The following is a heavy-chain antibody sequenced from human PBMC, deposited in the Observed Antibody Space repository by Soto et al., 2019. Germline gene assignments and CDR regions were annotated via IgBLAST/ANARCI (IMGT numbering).Heavy chain of an antibody. D-gene: IGHD1-1*01. V-gene: IGHV4-39*01. Sequence: SETLSLTCIVSNGSISSRRSYWGWIRQTPGKGLEWIGSIYYIGNTYYNPSLKSRVTISIDTSKTQNSLFLQMNNLRPDDTAVYYCAPETTVLISWGQGTLVTVSS. CDR3: APETTVLIS. CDR2: IYYIGNT. CDR1: NGSISSRRSY. J-gene: IGHJ5*02.